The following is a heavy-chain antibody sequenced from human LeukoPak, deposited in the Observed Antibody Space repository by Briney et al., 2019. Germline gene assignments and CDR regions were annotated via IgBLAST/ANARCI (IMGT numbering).Heavy chain of an antibody. CDR2: ISGSGGST. Sequence: PGGSLRLSCAASGFTFSSYAMSWVRQAPGKGLEWVSAISGSGGSTYYADSMKGRFTISRDNSKNTLYLQMNSLRAEDTAVYYCAKKLGFVVVTAIFSWGQGTLVTVSS. V-gene: IGHV3-23*01. CDR1: GFTFSSYA. J-gene: IGHJ4*02. D-gene: IGHD2-21*02. CDR3: AKKLGFVVVTAIFS.